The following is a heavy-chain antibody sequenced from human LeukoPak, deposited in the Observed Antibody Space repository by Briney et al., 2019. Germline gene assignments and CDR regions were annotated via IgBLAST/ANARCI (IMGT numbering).Heavy chain of an antibody. Sequence: GESLKISRRGSGYRFTTYWIAWVRPMSGKGLEWMGLIYPGDSETRYSPSFQGQVTISADKTISTDYLQWGSLKASDTAMYYCTRSPRDGYHDAFDIWGQGTMVTVSS. CDR2: IYPGDSET. CDR3: TRSPRDGYHDAFDI. J-gene: IGHJ3*02. D-gene: IGHD5-24*01. V-gene: IGHV5-51*01. CDR1: GYRFTTYW.